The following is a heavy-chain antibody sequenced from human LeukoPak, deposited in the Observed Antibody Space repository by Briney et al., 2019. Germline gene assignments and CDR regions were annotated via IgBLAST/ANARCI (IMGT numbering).Heavy chain of an antibody. CDR1: GFTFKDYW. CDR3: ATYDNWVAGDV. J-gene: IGHJ6*02. CDR2: INKEGNEE. D-gene: IGHD1-1*01. V-gene: IGHV3-7*01. Sequence: GGSLRLSCAASGFTFKDYWMSWVRQAPGKGPEWVANINKEGNEEHFVDSVKRRFTVSRDNAKNSLFLQMNSLRVEDTAVYYCATYDNWVAGDVWGQGTTVSVSS.